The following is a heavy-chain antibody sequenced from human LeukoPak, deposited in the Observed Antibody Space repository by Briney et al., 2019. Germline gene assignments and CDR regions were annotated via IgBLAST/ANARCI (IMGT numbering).Heavy chain of an antibody. CDR3: ARGYGGNSGEFDY. Sequence: SVTVSCTASGYTFTSYDINWVRQATGQGLAWMGWMNPNSGNTGYAQKFQGRVTMTRNTSISTAYMELSSLRSEDTAVYDCARGYGGNSGEFDYWGQGTLVTVSS. CDR1: GYTFTSYD. V-gene: IGHV1-8*01. D-gene: IGHD4-23*01. J-gene: IGHJ4*02. CDR2: MNPNSGNT.